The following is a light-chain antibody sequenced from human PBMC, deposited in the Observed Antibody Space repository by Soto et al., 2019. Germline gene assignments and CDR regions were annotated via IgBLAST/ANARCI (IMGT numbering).Light chain of an antibody. CDR3: SAWDDSLNGVV. CDR2: SNN. J-gene: IGLJ2*01. V-gene: IGLV1-44*01. CDR1: SSNIGSFT. Sequence: QSVLTQSPLASGTPGQRVTISCSGSSSNIGSFTVNWYQQLPGTAPKLLIHSNNQRPLGVPDRFSGSKSGTSATLAISGLQSEDEADYYCSAWDDSLNGVVIGGGTKLTVL.